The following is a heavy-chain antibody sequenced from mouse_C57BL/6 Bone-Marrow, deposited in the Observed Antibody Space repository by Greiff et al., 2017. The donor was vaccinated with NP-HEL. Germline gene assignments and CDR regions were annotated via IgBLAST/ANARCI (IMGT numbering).Heavy chain of an antibody. CDR3: ARREIYDGYPHWYFDV. V-gene: IGHV1-85*01. J-gene: IGHJ1*03. D-gene: IGHD2-3*01. CDR1: GYTFTSYD. CDR2: IYPRDGST. Sequence: QVQLQQSGPELVKPGASVKLSCKASGYTFTSYDINWVKQRPGQGLEWIGWIYPRDGSTKYNEKFKGKATLTVDTSSSTAYMELHSLTSEDSAVYFCARREIYDGYPHWYFDVWGTGTTVTVSS.